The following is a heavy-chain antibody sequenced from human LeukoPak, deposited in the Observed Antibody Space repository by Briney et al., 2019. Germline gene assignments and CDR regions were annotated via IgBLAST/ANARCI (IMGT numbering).Heavy chain of an antibody. V-gene: IGHV4-39*01. CDR2: IYYSGST. CDR3: ARYDFWRTLVIDY. Sequence: SETLSLTCTVSGGSISSSSYYWGWIRQPPGKGLEWIGSIYYSGSTYYNPSLKSRVTISVDTSKNQFSLKLSSVTAADTAVYYCARYDFWRTLVIDYWGRGTLVTVSS. J-gene: IGHJ4*02. CDR1: GGSISSSSYY. D-gene: IGHD3-3*01.